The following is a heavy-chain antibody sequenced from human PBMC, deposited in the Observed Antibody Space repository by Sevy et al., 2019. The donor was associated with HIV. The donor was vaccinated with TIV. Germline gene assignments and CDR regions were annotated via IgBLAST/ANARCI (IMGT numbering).Heavy chain of an antibody. CDR2: NSGSGDST. Sequence: GGSLRLSCAASGFTFSSYAMSWVRQAPGKGLEWVSGNSGSGDSTYYADSVKGRFTISSDKSKNSLYLQLKGLRADDSAVYYCAKVVVEAVTGSHAFYFWGQGTMVTVSS. V-gene: IGHV3-23*01. CDR1: GFTFSSYA. D-gene: IGHD2-15*01. J-gene: IGHJ3*01. CDR3: AKVVVEAVTGSHAFYF.